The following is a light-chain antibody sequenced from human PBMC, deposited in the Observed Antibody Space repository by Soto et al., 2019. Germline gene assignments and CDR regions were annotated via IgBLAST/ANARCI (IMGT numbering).Light chain of an antibody. CDR3: QQYNNWPPIT. CDR1: QSVRNN. J-gene: IGKJ5*01. Sequence: EIMMTQSPATLSVSPGERATLSCRASQSVRNNLAWYQQRRGQAPRLLIYYASTRATGVPARFSRSGSGTEFTLTISSLQSEDSALYYCQQYNNWPPITFGQGTRLEIK. CDR2: YAS. V-gene: IGKV3-15*01.